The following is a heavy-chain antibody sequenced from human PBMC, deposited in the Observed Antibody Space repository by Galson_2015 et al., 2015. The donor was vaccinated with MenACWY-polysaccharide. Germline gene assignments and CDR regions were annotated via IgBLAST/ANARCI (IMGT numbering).Heavy chain of an antibody. CDR3: ATTRGNLEH. V-gene: IGHV3-23*01. J-gene: IGHJ4*02. CDR1: GFTFSSFV. Sequence: SLRLSCAVSGFTFSSFVMTWVRQAPGKGLEWVSVISGSGDATYYADSVKGRFTISRDNSKNTLYLQMNSLRAEDTAVYYCATTRGNLEHWGQGTLVT. CDR2: ISGSGDAT. D-gene: IGHD3-10*01.